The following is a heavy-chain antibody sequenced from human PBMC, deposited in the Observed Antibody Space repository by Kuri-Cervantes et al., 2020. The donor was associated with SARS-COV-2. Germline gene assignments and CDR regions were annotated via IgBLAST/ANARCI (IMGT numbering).Heavy chain of an antibody. J-gene: IGHJ6*03. CDR3: ARASAGSSWGYYYYMDV. CDR1: GFTFSSYG. V-gene: IGHV3-7*01. CDR2: IKQDGSEK. D-gene: IGHD1-26*01. Sequence: GESLKISCAASGFTFSSYGMHWVRQAPGRGLEWVANIKQDGSEKYYVDSVKGRFTISRDNARNSLYLQMNSLRSEDTAVYYCARASAGSSWGYYYYMDVWGIGTTVTVSS.